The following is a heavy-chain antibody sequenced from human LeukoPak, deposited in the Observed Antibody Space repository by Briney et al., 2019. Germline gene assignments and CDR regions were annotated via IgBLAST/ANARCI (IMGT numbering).Heavy chain of an antibody. CDR2: TYYRSKWSN. V-gene: IGHV6-1*01. J-gene: IGHJ4*02. D-gene: IGHD4-17*01. Sequence: SQTLSLTCAISGDSVPSNSAAWNWIRRSPSRGLEWLGRTYYRSKWSNNYAVSVKTRITINSDTSKNQFALQLNSVTPEDTAVYYCARGSNDYRDYSFDYWGQGTLVTVSS. CDR1: GDSVPSNSAA. CDR3: ARGSNDYRDYSFDY.